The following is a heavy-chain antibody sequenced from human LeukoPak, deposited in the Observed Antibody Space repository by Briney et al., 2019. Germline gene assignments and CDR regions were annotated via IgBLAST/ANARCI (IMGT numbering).Heavy chain of an antibody. CDR2: INPNSGGT. V-gene: IGHV1-2*02. Sequence: ASVKVSCKASGYTFTSYYMHWVRQAPGQGLEWMGWINPNSGGTNYAQKFQGRVTMTRDTSISTAYMELSRLRSDDTAVYYCARGFGDLEDAFDIWGQGTMVTVSS. D-gene: IGHD3-10*01. CDR3: ARGFGDLEDAFDI. CDR1: GYTFTSYY. J-gene: IGHJ3*02.